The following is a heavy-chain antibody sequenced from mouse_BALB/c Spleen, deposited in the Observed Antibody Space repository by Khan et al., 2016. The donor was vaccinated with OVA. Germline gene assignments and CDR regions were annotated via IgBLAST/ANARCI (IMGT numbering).Heavy chain of an antibody. J-gene: IGHJ2*01. D-gene: IGHD1-1*01. CDR2: IIGDTSTI. Sequence: EVQVVESGGGLVQPGGSRKLSCAASGFTFSNYGMHWVRQAPEKGLEWVAFIIGDTSTIYYADTVKGRFTISRDNPKNTLVLQMTSLMSEDTARYYCATSYFYGYYFDYWGPGTTLTVSS. V-gene: IGHV5-17*02. CDR3: ATSYFYGYYFDY. CDR1: GFTFSNYG.